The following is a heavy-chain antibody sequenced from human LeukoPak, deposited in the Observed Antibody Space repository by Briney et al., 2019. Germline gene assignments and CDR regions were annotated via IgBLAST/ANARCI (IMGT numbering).Heavy chain of an antibody. CDR3: ARHGGIVVVVAAGDAFDI. D-gene: IGHD2-15*01. V-gene: IGHV4-59*01. Sequence: SETLSLTCTVSGGSISSYYWSWIRQPPGKGLEWIGYIYYSGSTNYNPSLKSRVTISVDTSKNQFSLKLSSVTAAVTAVYYCARHGGIVVVVAAGDAFDIWGQGTMVTVSS. CDR1: GGSISSYY. CDR2: IYYSGST. J-gene: IGHJ3*02.